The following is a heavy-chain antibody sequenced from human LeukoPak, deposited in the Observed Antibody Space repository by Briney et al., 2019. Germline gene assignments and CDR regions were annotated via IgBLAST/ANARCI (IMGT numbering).Heavy chain of an antibody. D-gene: IGHD3-3*01. CDR3: ARDKVGRDFWSGYSDF. CDR2: ISRNSLYM. Sequence: PGGSLRLSCVASGLTFGSHAMNWVRQAPGKGLEWVSSISRNSLYMYYADSLKGRFTISRDNAKNSLYLQMDSLRAEDTAVYYCARDKVGRDFWSGYSDFWGQGTLVTVSS. CDR1: GLTFGSHA. J-gene: IGHJ4*02. V-gene: IGHV3-21*06.